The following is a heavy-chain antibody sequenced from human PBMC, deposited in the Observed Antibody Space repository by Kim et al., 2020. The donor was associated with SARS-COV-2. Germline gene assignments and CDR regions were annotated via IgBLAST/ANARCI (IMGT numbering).Heavy chain of an antibody. Sequence: ASVKVSCKASGYTFTSYGISWVRQAPGQGLEWLGWISAYNGNTNYAQKLQGRVTMTTDTSTSTAYMELRSLRPDDTAVYYCVRDQGQLLLINPIQTYYFDYWGQGTLVSVSS. CDR1: GYTFTSYG. CDR3: VRDQGQLLLINPIQTYYFDY. D-gene: IGHD3-22*01. CDR2: ISAYNGNT. J-gene: IGHJ4*02. V-gene: IGHV1-18*01.